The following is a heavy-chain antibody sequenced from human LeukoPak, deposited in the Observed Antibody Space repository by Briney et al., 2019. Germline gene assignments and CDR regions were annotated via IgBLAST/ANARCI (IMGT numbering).Heavy chain of an antibody. J-gene: IGHJ4*02. CDR3: ARGSSSWLSYFDY. CDR2: ISYDGSDK. D-gene: IGHD6-13*01. Sequence: GGSLRLSCAASGFTFSSYAVHWVRPAPGKGLEWGAVISYDGSDKYYADSVKGRFTISRDNSQNTLYLQMNSLRAEDTAVYYCARGSSSWLSYFDYCGQGTLVTVSS. CDR1: GFTFSSYA. V-gene: IGHV3-30*04.